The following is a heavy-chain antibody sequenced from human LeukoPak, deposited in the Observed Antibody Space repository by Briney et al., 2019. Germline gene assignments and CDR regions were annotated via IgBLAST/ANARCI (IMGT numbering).Heavy chain of an antibody. CDR2: INPSGGST. V-gene: IGHV1-46*01. CDR1: GYTFTGYY. CDR3: AGQWLTTGEYAFDI. J-gene: IGHJ3*02. D-gene: IGHD6-19*01. Sequence: ASVKVSCKASGYTFTGYYMHWVRQAPGQGLEWMGIINPSGGSTSYAQKFQGRVTMTRDMSTSTVYMELSSLRSEDTAVYYCAGQWLTTGEYAFDIWGQGTMVTVSS.